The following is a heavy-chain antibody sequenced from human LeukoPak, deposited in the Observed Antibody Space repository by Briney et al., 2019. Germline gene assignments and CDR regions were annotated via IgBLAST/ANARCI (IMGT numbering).Heavy chain of an antibody. CDR1: GGSISSSSYY. CDR3: ARRHDDYGGFDY. Sequence: SETLSLTCTVSGGSISSSSYYWGWIRQPPGKGLEWIGSIYYSGSTYYNVSLKSRVTISVDTSKNQFSLKLSSVTAADTAVYYCARRHDDYGGFDYWGQGMLVSVSS. J-gene: IGHJ4*02. CDR2: IYYSGST. D-gene: IGHD4/OR15-4a*01. V-gene: IGHV4-39*01.